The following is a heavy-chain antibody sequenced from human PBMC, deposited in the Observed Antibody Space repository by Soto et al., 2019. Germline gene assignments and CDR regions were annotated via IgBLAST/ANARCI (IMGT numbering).Heavy chain of an antibody. CDR1: GDSISIRSYY. CDR2: IYYSGST. D-gene: IGHD2-21*02. CDR3: ARQRTSVVTQAYFDV. V-gene: IGHV4-39*01. J-gene: IGHJ4*02. Sequence: PSETLSLTCTDTGDSISIRSYYWGWISQHPGKGIGWIGSIYYSGSTYNNPSLRSRVSMSIDTSKDQFSLKLKSVTAADTALYFCARQRTSVVTQAYFDVWGPG.